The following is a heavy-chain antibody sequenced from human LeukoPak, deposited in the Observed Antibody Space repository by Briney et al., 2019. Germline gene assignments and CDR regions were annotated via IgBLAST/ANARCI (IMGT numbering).Heavy chain of an antibody. CDR2: ISGSGGST. Sequence: GGSLRLSCAASGFTFSSYAMSWVRQAPGKGLEWVSAISGSGGSTYYADAGKGRFTISRDNSKNTLYLQMNSLRAEDTAVYYCAKLPTYYYDSSGYAYFDYWGQGTLVTVSS. CDR1: GFTFSSYA. V-gene: IGHV3-23*01. CDR3: AKLPTYYYDSSGYAYFDY. J-gene: IGHJ4*02. D-gene: IGHD3-22*01.